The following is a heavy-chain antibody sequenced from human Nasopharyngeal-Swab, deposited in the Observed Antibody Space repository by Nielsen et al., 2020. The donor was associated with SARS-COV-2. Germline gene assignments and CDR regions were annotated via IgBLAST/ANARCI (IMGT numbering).Heavy chain of an antibody. CDR2: ISYDGSNK. CDR1: GFTFSNYG. J-gene: IGHJ4*02. D-gene: IGHD3-22*01. V-gene: IGHV3-30*03. Sequence: GGSLRLSCSASGFTFSNYGMHWDRQAPGKGLEWVAVISYDGSNKYYGDSVKGRFTISRDNSKNTLCLQMNSLRAEDTAVYYCARDRDYYDSSGYPLDYWGQGTLVTVSS. CDR3: ARDRDYYDSSGYPLDY.